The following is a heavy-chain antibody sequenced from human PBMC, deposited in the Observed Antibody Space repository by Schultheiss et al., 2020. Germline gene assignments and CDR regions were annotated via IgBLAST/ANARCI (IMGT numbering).Heavy chain of an antibody. CDR2: IIPILGIA. J-gene: IGHJ3*02. CDR3: ARGRITMSPDAFDI. D-gene: IGHD3-22*01. V-gene: IGHV1-69*04. Sequence: SVKVSCKVSGYTLTELSMHWVRQAPGQGLEWMGRIIPILGIANYAQKFQGRVTITADKSTSTAYMELSSLRSEDTAVYYCARGRITMSPDAFDIWGQGTMVTVAS. CDR1: GYTLTELS.